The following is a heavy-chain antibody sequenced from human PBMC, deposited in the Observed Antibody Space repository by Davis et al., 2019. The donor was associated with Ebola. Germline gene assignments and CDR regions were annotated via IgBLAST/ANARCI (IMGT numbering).Heavy chain of an antibody. CDR2: INGGNGNT. CDR3: AREGGLVRGVVIMWKYGMDV. CDR1: VYTFTNYA. Sequence: AASVKVSCKASVYTFTNYAIHWVRQAPGQRLEWLGWINGGNGNTKYSQKFEARITITRDTSASTVYMELSSLRSEDTAVYYCAREGGLVRGVVIMWKYGMDVWGQGTTVTVSS. D-gene: IGHD3-10*01. V-gene: IGHV1-3*01. J-gene: IGHJ6*02.